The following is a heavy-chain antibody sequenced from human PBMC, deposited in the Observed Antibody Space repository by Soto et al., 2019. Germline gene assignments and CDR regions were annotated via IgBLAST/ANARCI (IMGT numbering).Heavy chain of an antibody. D-gene: IGHD2-21*01. CDR2: ISYDGSKE. CDR3: AKVAPSVSILWGCDY. J-gene: IGHJ4*02. V-gene: IGHV3-30*18. CDR1: GFTFSSYG. Sequence: QVQLVESGGGVVQPGGSLRLSCAASGFTFSSYGMHWVRQAPGKGLEWVAVISYDGSKEYYADSVKGRFSISRDNSKNTLYLQMNSLRAEDTAVYYCAKVAPSVSILWGCDYWGQGTLVTVSS.